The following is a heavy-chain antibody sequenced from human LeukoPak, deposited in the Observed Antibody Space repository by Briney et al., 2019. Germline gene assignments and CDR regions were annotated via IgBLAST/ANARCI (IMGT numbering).Heavy chain of an antibody. J-gene: IGHJ5*02. V-gene: IGHV4-34*01. Sequence: PSETLSLTCAVYGGSFSGYYWSWIRQPPGKGLEWIGEINHSGSTNYNPSLKSRVTISVDTSKNQFSLKLSSVTAADTAVYYCARTDPVAFFDPWGQGTLVTVSS. CDR3: ARTDPVAFFDP. CDR2: INHSGST. CDR1: GGSFSGYY. D-gene: IGHD2-15*01.